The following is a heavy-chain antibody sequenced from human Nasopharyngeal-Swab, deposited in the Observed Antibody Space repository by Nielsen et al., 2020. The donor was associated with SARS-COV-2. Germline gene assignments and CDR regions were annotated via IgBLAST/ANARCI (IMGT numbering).Heavy chain of an antibody. D-gene: IGHD6-19*01. CDR3: ARVGGSSGWLS. V-gene: IGHV1-3*01. J-gene: IGHJ4*02. CDR2: INAGNGNT. Sequence: WVRQAPGQRLEWMGGINAGNGNTKYSQKFQGRVTITRDTSASTAYMELSSLRSEDTAVYYCARVGGSSGWLSWGQGTLVTVSS.